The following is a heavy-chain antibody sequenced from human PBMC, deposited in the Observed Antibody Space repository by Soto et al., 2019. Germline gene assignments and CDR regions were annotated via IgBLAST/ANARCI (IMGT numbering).Heavy chain of an antibody. D-gene: IGHD6-19*01. V-gene: IGHV3-30*03. CDR1: GFTFSSYG. CDR2: ISYDGSNK. J-gene: IGHJ2*01. Sequence: QVQLVESGGGVVQPGRSLRLSCAASGFTFSSYGMHWVRQAPGKGLEWVAVISYDGSNKYYADSVKGRFTISRDNSKNTLYLQMNSLRAEDTAVYYCAREYSSGWDYWYFDLWGRGTLVTVSS. CDR3: AREYSSGWDYWYFDL.